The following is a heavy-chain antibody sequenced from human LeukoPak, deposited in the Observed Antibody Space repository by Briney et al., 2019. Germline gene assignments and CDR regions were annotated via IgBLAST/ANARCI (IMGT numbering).Heavy chain of an antibody. CDR2: INHSGNT. V-gene: IGHV4-34*01. CDR1: GGSFSGYY. D-gene: IGHD1-26*01. Sequence: SETLSLTCAVYGGSFSGYYWSWIRQPPGKGLEWIGEINHSGNTNYNPSLKSRVTISVDTSKNQFSLKLSSVTAADTAVYYCARDLIVGATYDWFDPWGQGTLVTVSS. J-gene: IGHJ5*02. CDR3: ARDLIVGATYDWFDP.